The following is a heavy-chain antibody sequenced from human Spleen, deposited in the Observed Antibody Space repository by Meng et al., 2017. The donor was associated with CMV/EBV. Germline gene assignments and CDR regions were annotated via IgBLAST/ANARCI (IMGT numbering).Heavy chain of an antibody. CDR1: GYTFTGYY. CDR3: AREMTTMTTSWFDP. J-gene: IGHJ5*02. CDR2: INPNSGGT. V-gene: IGHV1-2*02. Sequence: ASVKVSCKASGYTFTGYYMHWVRQAPGQGLEWMGWINPNSGGTNYAQKFQGRVTMTRATSISTAYMELSRLRSDDTAVYHCAREMTTMTTSWFDPWGQGALVTVSS. D-gene: IGHD4-17*01.